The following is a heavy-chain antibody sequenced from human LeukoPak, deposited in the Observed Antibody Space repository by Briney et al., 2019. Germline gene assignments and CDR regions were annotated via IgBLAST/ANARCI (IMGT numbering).Heavy chain of an antibody. V-gene: IGHV3-48*03. J-gene: IGHJ4*02. D-gene: IGHD5-24*01. CDR3: ARVERWLQTNDY. Sequence: GGSLRLSCAASGFTFSSYEMNWVRQAPGKGLEWVSYISSSGSTIYYADSVKGRFTISRDNAKNSLYLQTNSLRAEDTAVYYCARVERWLQTNDYWGQGTLVTVSS. CDR2: ISSSGSTI. CDR1: GFTFSSYE.